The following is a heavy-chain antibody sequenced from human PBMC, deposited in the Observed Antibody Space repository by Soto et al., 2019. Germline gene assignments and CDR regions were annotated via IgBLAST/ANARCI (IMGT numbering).Heavy chain of an antibody. CDR3: ARDHADY. J-gene: IGHJ4*02. Sequence: QVQLVQSGAEVKKPGASVKVSCKASGYTFTNDYMHWVRQAPGQGLEWMGVINSGGGTSYALKFQGRVTMTRDTSTSTVYMELSSLRSEDTAVYYCARDHADYWGQGTLVIVSS. V-gene: IGHV1-46*01. D-gene: IGHD2-2*01. CDR1: GYTFTNDY. CDR2: INSGGGT.